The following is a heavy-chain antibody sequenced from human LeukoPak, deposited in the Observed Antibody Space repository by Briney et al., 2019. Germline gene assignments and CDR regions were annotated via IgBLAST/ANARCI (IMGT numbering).Heavy chain of an antibody. V-gene: IGHV1-69*04. D-gene: IGHD2-2*02. Sequence: GASVTVSFKGSGGTFINYAMSGVGQAPGQGGEGVGRIIPIRGIANYAQQFHGRVTITADKSTSTAYMELSSLRSEHTAVHYCARDDVVVPAAIPRVNYYYYGMDVWGQGTTVTVPS. J-gene: IGHJ6*02. CDR3: ARDDVVVPAAIPRVNYYYYGMDV. CDR1: GGTFINYA. CDR2: IIPIRGIA.